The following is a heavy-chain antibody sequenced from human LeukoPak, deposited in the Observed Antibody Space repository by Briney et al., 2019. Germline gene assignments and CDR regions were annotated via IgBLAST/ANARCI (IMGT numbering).Heavy chain of an antibody. CDR3: ARQIYGDYDDNWFDP. CDR2: IRYDGSNK. CDR1: GFTFSSYG. J-gene: IGHJ5*02. D-gene: IGHD4-17*01. V-gene: IGHV3-30*02. Sequence: GGSLRLSCAASGFTFSSYGMHWVRQAPGKGLEWVAFIRYDGSNKYYADSVKGRFTISRDNAKNSLYLQMNSLRAEDTAVYYCARQIYGDYDDNWFDPWGQGTLVTVSS.